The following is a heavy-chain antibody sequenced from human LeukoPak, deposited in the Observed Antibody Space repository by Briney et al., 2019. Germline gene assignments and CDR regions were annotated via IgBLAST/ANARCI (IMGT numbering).Heavy chain of an antibody. D-gene: IGHD2-2*01. V-gene: IGHV4-39*01. CDR2: MSYSGDT. CDR1: GGSISSSGYY. CDR3: ASNPTSSLLRGHAFDL. J-gene: IGHJ3*01. Sequence: PSETLSLTCTFSGGSISSSGYYWGWIRQPPGKGLEWIGSMSYSGDTYYKSSLKSRVTISVDTSKNQFSLNLTSVTAADTAVYFCASNPTSSLLRGHAFDLWGQGTLVTVSS.